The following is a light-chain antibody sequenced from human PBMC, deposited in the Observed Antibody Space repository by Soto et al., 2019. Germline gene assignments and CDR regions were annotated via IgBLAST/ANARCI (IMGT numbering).Light chain of an antibody. J-gene: IGKJ2*01. Sequence: DVGMTQSPISLPVTLGQPASISCRSSQSLVSGGGSTYLSWFQQTPGQSPRRLIYKVSDRDSGVPDRFSGSGSDTDFTLKISRVEAEDVGVYFFMQATHWPYTFGQGTELEIE. V-gene: IGKV2-30*01. CDR1: QSLVSGGGSTY. CDR2: KVS. CDR3: MQATHWPYT.